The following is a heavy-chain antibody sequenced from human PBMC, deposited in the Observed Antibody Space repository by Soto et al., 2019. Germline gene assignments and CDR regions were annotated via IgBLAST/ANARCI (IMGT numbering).Heavy chain of an antibody. Sequence: QVQLQESGPGLVKPSETLSLTCTVSGGSINSYYWSWIRQPPGKGLEWIGYIYYSGSTNYNPSLKSRVTISVDTSKIQFSLKLSSVTAADTAVYYCARRYGGNFDYWGQGTLVTVSS. CDR3: ARRYGGNFDY. V-gene: IGHV4-59*01. CDR1: GGSINSYY. CDR2: IYYSGST. D-gene: IGHD1-26*01. J-gene: IGHJ4*02.